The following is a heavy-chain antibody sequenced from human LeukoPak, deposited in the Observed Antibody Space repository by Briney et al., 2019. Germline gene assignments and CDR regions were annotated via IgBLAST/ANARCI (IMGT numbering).Heavy chain of an antibody. Sequence: SETLSLTCAVYGGSFSGYYWSWIRQPPGKGLEWIGEINHSGSTNYNPSLKSRVTISVDTSKNQFSLRLSSVTAADTAVYYCASLRYSWNVPPDKNWFDPWGQGTLVTVSS. V-gene: IGHV4-34*01. D-gene: IGHD1-1*01. CDR3: ASLRYSWNVPPDKNWFDP. CDR1: GGSFSGYY. CDR2: INHSGST. J-gene: IGHJ5*02.